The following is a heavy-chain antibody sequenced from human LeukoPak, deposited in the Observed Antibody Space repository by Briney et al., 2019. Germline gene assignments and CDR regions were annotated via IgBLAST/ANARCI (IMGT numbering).Heavy chain of an antibody. V-gene: IGHV4-59*01. J-gene: IGHJ3*02. CDR2: IYYSGST. D-gene: IGHD5-24*01. CDR1: GCSISSYY. Sequence: PSETLSLTCTVSGCSISSYYWSWIRQPPGKGLEWIAYIYYSGSTNYNPSLKSRVTISLDTSKNQFFLKLSSVTAADTAIYYCARVGGYNDAFDIWGQGTMVTVSS. CDR3: ARVGGYNDAFDI.